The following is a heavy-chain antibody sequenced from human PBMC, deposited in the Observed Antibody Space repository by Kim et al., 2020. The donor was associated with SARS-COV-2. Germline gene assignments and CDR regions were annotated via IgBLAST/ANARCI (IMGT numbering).Heavy chain of an antibody. CDR2: T. D-gene: IGHD1-1*01. V-gene: IGHV1-18*01. J-gene: IGHJ6*02. Sequence: TIDAQKRQGRVTMTTDTSTRTAYMELRSLRSDDTAVYYCARGGRTYGMDVWGQGTTVTVSS. CDR3: ARGGRTYGMDV.